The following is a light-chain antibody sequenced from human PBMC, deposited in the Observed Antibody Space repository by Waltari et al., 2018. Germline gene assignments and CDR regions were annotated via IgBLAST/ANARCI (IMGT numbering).Light chain of an antibody. J-gene: IGKJ3*01. CDR2: DAS. CDR3: QQRSNWPLFT. Sequence: DIVLTPSPATLSLSPGERATLSCRASQSVSSYLAWYQQKPGHATRLLIYDASNRAPSIPARCSGRGSGTDFTLTISSLEPEDFAVYDCQQRSNWPLFTFGPGTKVDIK. V-gene: IGKV3-11*01. CDR1: QSVSSY.